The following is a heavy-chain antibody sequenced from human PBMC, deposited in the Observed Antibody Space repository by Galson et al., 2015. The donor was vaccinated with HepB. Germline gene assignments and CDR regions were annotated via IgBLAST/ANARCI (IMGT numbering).Heavy chain of an antibody. V-gene: IGHV3-21*01. Sequence: SLRLSCAASGFTFSSYSMNWVRQAPGKGLEWVSSISGSSTYIYYADSMKGRFTISRDNAKNSLYLQTNSLRAEDTAVYYCARDPLGSSNYYYHMDVWGKGTTVTVSS. D-gene: IGHD2-2*01. CDR1: GFTFSSYS. CDR3: ARDPLGSSNYYYHMDV. J-gene: IGHJ6*03. CDR2: ISGSSTYI.